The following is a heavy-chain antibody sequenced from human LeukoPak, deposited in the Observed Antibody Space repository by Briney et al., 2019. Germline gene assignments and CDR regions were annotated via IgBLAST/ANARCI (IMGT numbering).Heavy chain of an antibody. D-gene: IGHD3-3*01. CDR3: ARQDFWSGFRN. CDR1: GYSFTSYW. CDR2: IYPGDSDT. Sequence: GEALQISCQGSGYSFTSYWIGWVRPMPGKGLEWMGIIYPGDSDTRYSPSFQGQVTISADKSITTAYLQWSSLKASATAMYYCARQDFWSGFRNWGQGTLVTVSS. J-gene: IGHJ4*02. V-gene: IGHV5-51*01.